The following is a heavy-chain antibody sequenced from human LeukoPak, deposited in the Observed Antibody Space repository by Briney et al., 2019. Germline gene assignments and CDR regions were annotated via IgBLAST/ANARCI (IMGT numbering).Heavy chain of an antibody. Sequence: GGSLRLSCAASGFTFSSYGMHWVRQAPGKGLEGVAFIRYDGSNKYYADSVKGRFTISRDNSKNTLYLQMNSLRAEDTAVYYCAKDLTYYYDSSGDDAFDIWGQGTMVTVSS. J-gene: IGHJ3*02. CDR1: GFTFSSYG. V-gene: IGHV3-30*02. D-gene: IGHD3-22*01. CDR2: IRYDGSNK. CDR3: AKDLTYYYDSSGDDAFDI.